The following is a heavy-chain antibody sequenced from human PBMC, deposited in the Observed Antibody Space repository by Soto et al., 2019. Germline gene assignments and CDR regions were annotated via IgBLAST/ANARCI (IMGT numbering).Heavy chain of an antibody. Sequence: SETLSLTCTVSGGSISSYYWSWIRQPPGKGLEWIGYIYYSGSTNYNPSLKSRVTISVDTSKNQFSLKPSSVTAADTAVYYCARAVGATTRSYNWFDPWGQGTLVTVSS. CDR1: GGSISSYY. CDR3: ARAVGATTRSYNWFDP. CDR2: IYYSGST. V-gene: IGHV4-59*01. J-gene: IGHJ5*02. D-gene: IGHD1-26*01.